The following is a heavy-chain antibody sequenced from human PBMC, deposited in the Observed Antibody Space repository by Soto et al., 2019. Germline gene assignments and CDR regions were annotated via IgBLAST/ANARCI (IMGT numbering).Heavy chain of an antibody. CDR3: ARANPGVTTVVTSHYFDY. J-gene: IGHJ4*02. Sequence: PSETLSLTCTVSGGSISSYYWSWIRQPPGKGLEWIGYIYNSENTNYNPSLKSRVTISVDTSKNQFSLKLSSVTAADTAVYYCARANPGVTTVVTSHYFDYWGQGTLVTVSS. D-gene: IGHD4-17*01. V-gene: IGHV4-59*01. CDR1: GGSISSYY. CDR2: IYNSENT.